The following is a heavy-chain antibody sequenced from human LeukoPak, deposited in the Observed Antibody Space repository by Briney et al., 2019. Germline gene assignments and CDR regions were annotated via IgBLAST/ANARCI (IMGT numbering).Heavy chain of an antibody. J-gene: IGHJ4*02. Sequence: SETLSLTCSVSGYSISSGFYWGWIRQPPGRGLEWIGSIFHSGSTYYNPSLKSRVIISLDTSKNQFSLKLSSVTAADTAVYYCARHARNPYGSGTHYPNYWGQGTLVTVSS. CDR3: ARHARNPYGSGTHYPNY. CDR2: IFHSGST. CDR1: GYSISSGFY. D-gene: IGHD3-10*01. V-gene: IGHV4-38-2*02.